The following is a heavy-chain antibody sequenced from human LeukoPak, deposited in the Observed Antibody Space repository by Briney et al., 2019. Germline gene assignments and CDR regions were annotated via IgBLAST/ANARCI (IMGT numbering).Heavy chain of an antibody. CDR1: GGSFSGYY. J-gene: IGHJ4*02. V-gene: IGHV4-34*01. CDR3: ARGRRGRVRIAVAGTSPFDY. CDR2: INHSGST. D-gene: IGHD6-19*01. Sequence: SETLSLTCAVYGGSFSGYYWSRIRQPPGKGLEWIGEINHSGSTNYNPSLKSRVTISVDTSKNQFSLKLSSVTAADTAVYYCARGRRGRVRIAVAGTSPFDYWGQGTLVTVSS.